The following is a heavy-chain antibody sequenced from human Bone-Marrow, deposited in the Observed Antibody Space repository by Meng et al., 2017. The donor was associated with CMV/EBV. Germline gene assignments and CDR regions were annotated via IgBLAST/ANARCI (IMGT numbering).Heavy chain of an antibody. Sequence: GGSLRLSCAASGFTFSSYWMHWVRQAPGKGLVWVSRINSDGSSTSYADSVKGRFTISRDNSKNTLYLQMNSLRAEDTAVYYCARRIQPYYFDYWGQGTLVTVSS. D-gene: IGHD5-18*01. CDR1: GFTFSSYW. CDR3: ARRIQPYYFDY. V-gene: IGHV3-74*01. J-gene: IGHJ4*02. CDR2: INSDGSST.